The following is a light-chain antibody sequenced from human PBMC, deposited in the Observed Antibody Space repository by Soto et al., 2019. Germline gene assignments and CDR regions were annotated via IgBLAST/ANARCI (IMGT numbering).Light chain of an antibody. V-gene: IGKV1-9*01. Sequence: IHLTQSPSFLSASVGYRVTIACRASQGISSYLAWYQQKQGKAPKLLIYAASTLQSGVPSRFSGSGYGTEFNLTISSLQTEDFATYYCQQLNSYPITFGQGTRLEIK. CDR2: AAS. J-gene: IGKJ5*01. CDR3: QQLNSYPIT. CDR1: QGISSY.